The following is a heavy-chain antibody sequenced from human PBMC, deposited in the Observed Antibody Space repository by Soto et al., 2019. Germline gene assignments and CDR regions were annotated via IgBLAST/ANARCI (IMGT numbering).Heavy chain of an antibody. V-gene: IGHV4-59*11. Sequence: QVQLQESGPGLVKPSETLSLTCTVSGGSISGHHWSWFRQTPGKGPEWLGYIYSSGTTNYNSSLKRRVTMSIDTSKNQFSLKLRSVTAPDAAVYFCARYSTEGSDYDQQDYWGQGTLVTVSS. D-gene: IGHD3-22*01. CDR1: GGSISGHH. CDR3: ARYSTEGSDYDQQDY. J-gene: IGHJ4*02. CDR2: IYSSGTT.